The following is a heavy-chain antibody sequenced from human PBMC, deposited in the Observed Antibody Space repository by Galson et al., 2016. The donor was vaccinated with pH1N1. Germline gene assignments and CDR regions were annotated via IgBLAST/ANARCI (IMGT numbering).Heavy chain of an antibody. CDR3: AKAPYGDYVKWFDP. D-gene: IGHD4-17*01. J-gene: IGHJ5*02. V-gene: IGHV4-4*09. CDR2: IYTSGST. Sequence: LRLSCAASGFSLSSFWMTWVRQAPGKGLEWIGYIYTSGSTNYNPSLKSRVTISVDTSKNQFSLNLSSVTAADTAVYYCAKAPYGDYVKWFDPWGQGTLVTVSS. CDR1: GFSLSSFW.